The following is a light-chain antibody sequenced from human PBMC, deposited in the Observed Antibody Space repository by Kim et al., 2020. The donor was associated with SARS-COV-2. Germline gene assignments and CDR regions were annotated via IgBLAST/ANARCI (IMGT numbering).Light chain of an antibody. J-gene: IGKJ1*01. CDR2: AAS. V-gene: IGKV1-27*01. CDR1: QDISIY. Sequence: DIQMTQSPSSLSASVGDRVTITCRASQDISIYLAWYQQKPGKVPKLLIYAASTLQSGVPSRFSGSGSGTDFTLTISSLQPEDVAQKYNSAPCTFGQGTKVDIK. CDR3: QKYNSAPCT.